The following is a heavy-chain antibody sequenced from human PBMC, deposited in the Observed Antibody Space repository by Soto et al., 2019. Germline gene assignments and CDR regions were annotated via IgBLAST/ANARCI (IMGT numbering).Heavy chain of an antibody. J-gene: IGHJ6*02. CDR1: GGTFSSYA. CDR2: IIPIFGTA. V-gene: IGHV1-69*01. CDR3: ARGGYGDFWSGPTFGGQRYGMDV. Sequence: QVQLVQSGAEVKKPGSSVKVSCKASGGTFSSYAISWVRQAPGQGLEWMGGIIPIFGTANYAQKFQGRVTITADESTSTAYMELSSLRSEDTAVYYCARGGYGDFWSGPTFGGQRYGMDVWGQGTTVTVSS. D-gene: IGHD3-3*01.